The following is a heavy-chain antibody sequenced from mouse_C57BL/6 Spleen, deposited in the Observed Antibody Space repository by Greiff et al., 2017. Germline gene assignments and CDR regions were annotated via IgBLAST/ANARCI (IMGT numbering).Heavy chain of an antibody. V-gene: IGHV1-77*01. CDR3: ARWDDYAYYYFDY. Sequence: QVQLKESGAELVKPGASVKISCKASGYTFTDYYINWVKQRPGQGLEWIGKLGPGSGSTYYNEKFKGKATLTADKSSSTAYMQLSSLTSEDSAVYFCARWDDYAYYYFDYWGQGTTLTVSS. CDR1: GYTFTDYY. J-gene: IGHJ2*01. CDR2: LGPGSGST. D-gene: IGHD2-4*01.